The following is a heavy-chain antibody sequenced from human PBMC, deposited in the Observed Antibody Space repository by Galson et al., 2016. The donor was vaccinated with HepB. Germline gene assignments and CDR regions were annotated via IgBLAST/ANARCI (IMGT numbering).Heavy chain of an antibody. Sequence: SLRLSCAASGFTFSSYGMHWVRQAPGKGLEWAAAIFHDGSNEFYEDSVKGRFTISRDNSKNMLFLQMNSLRAEDTAVYFCGRLNTISGVLSGIDPWGQGTLVTVSS. CDR1: GFTFSSYG. D-gene: IGHD3-3*01. CDR3: GRLNTISGVLSGIDP. J-gene: IGHJ5*02. CDR2: IFHDGSNE. V-gene: IGHV3-33*08.